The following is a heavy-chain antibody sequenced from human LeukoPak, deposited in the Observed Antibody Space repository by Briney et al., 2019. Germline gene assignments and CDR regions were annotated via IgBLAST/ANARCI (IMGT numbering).Heavy chain of an antibody. J-gene: IGHJ4*02. CDR2: IIISGSTI. V-gene: IGHV3-11*01. D-gene: IGHD5-12*01. Sequence: GGPLRLSCAASGFSFSVYYTSWIHQAPGKGLEWVSYIIISGSTIYDADSVKGRFTISRDNAKNSLYLQMNSLRAEDTAVYYCARDLVYSGYTTIGDYWGQGTLVTVS. CDR1: GFSFSVYY. CDR3: ARDLVYSGYTTIGDY.